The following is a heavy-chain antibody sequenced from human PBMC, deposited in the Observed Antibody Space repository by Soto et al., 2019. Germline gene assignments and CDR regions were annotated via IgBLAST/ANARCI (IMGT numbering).Heavy chain of an antibody. CDR1: GFTFYNYA. Sequence: EVQLLEAGGGLVRPGGSLRLSCAASGFTFYNYAMNWVRQAPGTGLEWVSTISGGGDGTYYADSVKGRFTISRDNSRNTVYLQRNSLRAEDTAVYYCAKKGLGSLATYCTTGDCHYAFDVWGQGTLVTVSS. CDR3: AKKGLGSLATYCTTGDCHYAFDV. CDR2: ISGGGDGT. D-gene: IGHD2-8*01. V-gene: IGHV3-23*01. J-gene: IGHJ3*01.